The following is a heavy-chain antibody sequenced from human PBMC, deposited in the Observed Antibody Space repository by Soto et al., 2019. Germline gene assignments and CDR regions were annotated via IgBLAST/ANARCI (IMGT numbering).Heavy chain of an antibody. CDR3: AHRPIVGAAI. CDR1: GGSISNSNW. CDR2: IYHTGST. D-gene: IGHD1-26*01. Sequence: SETLSLTCGVFGGSISNSNWWTWVRQPPGKGLEWIGEIYHTGSTNYNSSLMSRVTISPDKPNNQFSLKLSSVTAADTAVYYCAHRPIVGAAIWGQGTLVTV. J-gene: IGHJ4*02. V-gene: IGHV4-4*02.